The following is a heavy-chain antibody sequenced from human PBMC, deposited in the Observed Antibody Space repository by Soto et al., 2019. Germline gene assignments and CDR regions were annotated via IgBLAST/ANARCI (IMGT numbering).Heavy chain of an antibody. J-gene: IGHJ4*02. Sequence: ASVKVSCKASGYTFTSYYMHWVRQAPGQGLEWMGIINPSGGNTNYAQKFQERVTITRDMSTSTAYMELSSLRSEDTAVYYCAASYYDFWSGYTDLTPYDYWGQGTLVTVSS. D-gene: IGHD3-3*01. CDR1: GYTFTSYY. CDR3: AASYYDFWSGYTDLTPYDY. V-gene: IGHV1-46*01. CDR2: INPSGGNT.